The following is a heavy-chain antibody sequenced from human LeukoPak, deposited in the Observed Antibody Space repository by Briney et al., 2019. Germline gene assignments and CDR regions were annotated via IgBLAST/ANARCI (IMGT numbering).Heavy chain of an antibody. J-gene: IGHJ5*02. V-gene: IGHV4-34*01. Sequence: PSETLSLTCAVYGGSFSGYYWSWIRQPPGKGLEWIGEINHSRSTNYNPSLKSRVTISVDTSKNQFSLKLSSVTAADTAVYYCARGGLYGRSTSCYVERSEDNWFDPWGQGTLVTVSS. CDR3: ARGGLYGRSTSCYVERSEDNWFDP. CDR2: INHSRST. CDR1: GGSFSGYY. D-gene: IGHD2-2*01.